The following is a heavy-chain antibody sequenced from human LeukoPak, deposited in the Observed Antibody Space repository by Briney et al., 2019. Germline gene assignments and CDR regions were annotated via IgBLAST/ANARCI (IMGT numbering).Heavy chain of an antibody. D-gene: IGHD3-3*01. CDR2: IYYSGST. CDR3: ARHHPYRVITIFGEVHDAFDI. V-gene: IGHV4-59*08. Sequence: SETLSLTCTVSGGSISSYYWSWIRQPPGKGLEWIGYIYYSGSTNYNPSLKSRVTISVDTSKNQFSLKLSSVTAADTAVYYCARHHPYRVITIFGEVHDAFDIWGQGTMVTVSS. CDR1: GGSISSYY. J-gene: IGHJ3*02.